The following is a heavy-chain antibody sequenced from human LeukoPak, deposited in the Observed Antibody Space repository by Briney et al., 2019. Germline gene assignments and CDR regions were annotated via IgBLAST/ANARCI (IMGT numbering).Heavy chain of an antibody. Sequence: SETLSFTCAVYGGSFSGYYWSWIRQPPGKGLEWIGEINHSGSTNYNPSLKSRATISVDTSKNQFSLKLSSVTAADTAVYYCARRPYYYGSGSYYNYWGQGTLVTVSS. D-gene: IGHD3-10*01. J-gene: IGHJ4*02. CDR3: ARRPYYYGSGSYYNY. CDR1: GGSFSGYY. CDR2: INHSGST. V-gene: IGHV4-34*01.